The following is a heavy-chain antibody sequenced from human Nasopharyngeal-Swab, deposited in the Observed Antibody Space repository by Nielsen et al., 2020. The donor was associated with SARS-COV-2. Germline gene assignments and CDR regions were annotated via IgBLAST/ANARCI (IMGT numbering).Heavy chain of an antibody. CDR3: AKDWGLWLQAYCFDY. CDR2: ISYDGSNK. J-gene: IGHJ4*02. Sequence: GGSLRLSCAASGFTFSSYAMHWVRQAPGKGLGWVAVISYDGSNKYYADSVKGRFTIPRDNSKNTLYLQMNSLRAEDTAVYYCAKDWGLWLQAYCFDYWGQGTLVTVSS. D-gene: IGHD5-18*01. V-gene: IGHV3-30-3*01. CDR1: GFTFSSYA.